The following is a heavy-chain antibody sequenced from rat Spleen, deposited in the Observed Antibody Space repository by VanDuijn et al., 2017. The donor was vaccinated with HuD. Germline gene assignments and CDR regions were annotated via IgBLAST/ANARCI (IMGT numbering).Heavy chain of an antibody. Sequence: EVQLQESGPGLVKPSQSLSLTCSVTDHSITNGYRWNWIRKFPGNKLEWMGYINSAGNTLYNPSLKSRISITRDTSRNQFFLQVNSVTTEDTATYYCARQDGDYWGQGVMVTVSS. CDR2: INSAGNT. V-gene: IGHV3-3*01. CDR1: DHSITNGYR. CDR3: ARQDGDY. J-gene: IGHJ2*01.